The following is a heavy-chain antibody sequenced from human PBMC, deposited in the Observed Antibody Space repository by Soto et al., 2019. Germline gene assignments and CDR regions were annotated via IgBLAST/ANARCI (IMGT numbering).Heavy chain of an antibody. CDR1: GYTFTDYG. CDR2: ISAYNGYT. CDR3: ARTMMITFGGNDASDI. J-gene: IGHJ3*02. V-gene: IGHV1-18*01. Sequence: QVQLVQSGAEVKKAGASVKVSCKASGYTFTDYGVTWVRQAPGQGLEWMGWISAYNGYTNYAQKFQGRRTMTTDTSTNTIYMELRSLRSDDTAVYYCARTMMITFGGNDASDIWGRGTMVTVSS. D-gene: IGHD3-16*01.